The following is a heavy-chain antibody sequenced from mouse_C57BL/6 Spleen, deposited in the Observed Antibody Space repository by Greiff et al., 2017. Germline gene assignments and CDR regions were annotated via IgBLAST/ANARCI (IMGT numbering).Heavy chain of an antibody. CDR2: IYPSDSET. CDR1: GYTFTSYW. D-gene: IGHD1-1*01. CDR3: ARRGYGSRGVDY. Sequence: VQLQQPGAELVRPGSSVKLSCKASGYTFTSYWMDWVKQRPGQGLEWIGNIYPSDSETHYNQKFKDKATLTVDKSSSTAYMQLSSLTSEDSAVYYCARRGYGSRGVDYWGQGTTLTVSS. J-gene: IGHJ2*01. V-gene: IGHV1-61*01.